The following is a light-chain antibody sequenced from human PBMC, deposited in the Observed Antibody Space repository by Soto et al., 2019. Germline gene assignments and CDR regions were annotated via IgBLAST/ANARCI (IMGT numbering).Light chain of an antibody. CDR3: CSYAGSSKV. CDR2: DVS. Sequence: QSALTQPRSVSGSPGQSVTISCIGTSSDVGGYNYVSWYQQHPGKAPKLMIYDVSKRPSGVPDRFSGSKSGNTASLTISGLQAEDEADYYCCSYAGSSKVFGGGTKVTVL. V-gene: IGLV2-11*01. CDR1: SSDVGGYNY. J-gene: IGLJ2*01.